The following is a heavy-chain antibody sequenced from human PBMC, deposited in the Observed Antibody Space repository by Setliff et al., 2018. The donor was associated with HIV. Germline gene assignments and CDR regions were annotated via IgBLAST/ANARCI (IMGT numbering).Heavy chain of an antibody. CDR1: GGTFSSYA. CDR2: IIPIFGTA. D-gene: IGHD3-10*01. V-gene: IGHV1-69*13. Sequence: ASVKVSFKASGGTFSSYAISWVRQAPGQGLEWMGGIIPIFGTANYAQKFQGRVTITADESTSTAYMELSSLRSEDTAVYYCARARRSSMVRGTYFDYWGQGTLVTVSS. CDR3: ARARRSSMVRGTYFDY. J-gene: IGHJ4*02.